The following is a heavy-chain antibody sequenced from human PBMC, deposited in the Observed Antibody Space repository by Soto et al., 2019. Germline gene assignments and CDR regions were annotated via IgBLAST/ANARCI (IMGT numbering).Heavy chain of an antibody. CDR3: ARLPNTGTHPPFDY. Sequence: SEILSLTCTVSGDSISSHCWSWIRQPPGKGLECIGYIHYSGINIYNPSLKSRVTISLDTSKNQFSLKLASVTAADTAMYYCARLPNTGTHPPFDYWGLGTLVTVSS. V-gene: IGHV4-59*08. J-gene: IGHJ4*02. D-gene: IGHD1-26*01. CDR1: GDSISSHC. CDR2: IHYSGIN.